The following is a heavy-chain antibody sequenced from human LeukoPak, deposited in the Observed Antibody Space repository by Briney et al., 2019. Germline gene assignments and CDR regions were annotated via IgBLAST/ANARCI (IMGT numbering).Heavy chain of an antibody. D-gene: IGHD1-26*01. CDR1: GFTFSSYA. Sequence: GGSLRLFCAASGFTFSSYAMHWVRQAPGKGLEYVSAISSNGGSTYYANSVKGRFTISRDNSKNTLYLQMGSLRAEDMAVYYCARDSGSYYFDYWGQGTLVTVSS. CDR3: ARDSGSYYFDY. CDR2: ISSNGGST. V-gene: IGHV3-64*01. J-gene: IGHJ4*02.